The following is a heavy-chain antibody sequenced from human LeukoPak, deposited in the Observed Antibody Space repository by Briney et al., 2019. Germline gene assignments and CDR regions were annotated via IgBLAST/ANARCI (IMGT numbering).Heavy chain of an antibody. CDR3: ARNSRYYYDSSGFPRWFDP. CDR1: GGSISSYY. V-gene: IGHV4-4*07. Sequence: SETLSLTCTVSGGSISSYYWSWIRQPAGKGLEWIGRIYTSGSTNYNPSLKSRVTISVDTSKNQFSLKLSSVTAADTAVYYCARNSRYYYDSSGFPRWFDPWGQGTLVTVSS. CDR2: IYTSGST. D-gene: IGHD3-22*01. J-gene: IGHJ5*02.